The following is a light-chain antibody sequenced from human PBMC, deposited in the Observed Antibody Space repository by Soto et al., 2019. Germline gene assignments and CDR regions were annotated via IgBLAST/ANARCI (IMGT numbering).Light chain of an antibody. CDR3: QQTYNTPGT. V-gene: IGKV1-39*01. Sequence: DIKMTQSPSSLSASVGDSVTITCRASQSLNKYLNWYQHKPGKAPSLLLYGASSLHSGVPARFSGAGGGTYFTLTINSLQPEDSATYYCQQTYNTPGTFGRGTKVEI. J-gene: IGKJ1*01. CDR1: QSLNKY. CDR2: GAS.